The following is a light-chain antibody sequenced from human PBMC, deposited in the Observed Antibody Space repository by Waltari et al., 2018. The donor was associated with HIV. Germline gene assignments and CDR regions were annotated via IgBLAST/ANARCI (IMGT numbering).Light chain of an antibody. J-gene: IGKJ1*01. CDR3: QQRSDWPWT. CDR1: QSVSRF. V-gene: IGKV3-11*01. Sequence: EIVLTQSPATLSLSPGERATLSCRASQSVSRFLAWYQQKPGQAPRLLIYDASNRATGIPDRFSGSGSGTDFTLTISSLEPEDFAVYYCQQRSDWPWTFGQGTKVEIK. CDR2: DAS.